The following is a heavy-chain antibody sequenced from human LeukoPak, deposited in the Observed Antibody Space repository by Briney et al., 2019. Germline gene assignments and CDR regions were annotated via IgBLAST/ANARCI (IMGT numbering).Heavy chain of an antibody. J-gene: IGHJ4*02. Sequence: PSETLSLTCAVYGGSFSGYYWSWIRQPPGKGLEWIGEINHSGSTNYNPSLKSRVTISVDTSKNQFSLKLSSVTAADTAVYYCARGWAYYGSGSYYNQRGSVSDYWGQGTLVTVSS. CDR2: INHSGST. CDR1: GGSFSGYY. V-gene: IGHV4-34*01. D-gene: IGHD3-10*01. CDR3: ARGWAYYGSGSYYNQRGSVSDY.